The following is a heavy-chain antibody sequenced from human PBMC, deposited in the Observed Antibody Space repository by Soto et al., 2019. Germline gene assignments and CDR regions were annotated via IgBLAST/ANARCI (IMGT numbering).Heavy chain of an antibody. CDR1: GFPFSSYA. D-gene: IGHD5-12*01. Sequence: PGGSLGLSFSASGFPFSSYAMHWVRPAPGKGLEYVSAISSNGGSTYYADSVKGRFTISRDNSKNTLYLQMSSLRAEDTAVYYCVKDLRDGYNYVGDYWGQGTLVTVSS. J-gene: IGHJ4*02. V-gene: IGHV3-64D*06. CDR3: VKDLRDGYNYVGDY. CDR2: ISSNGGST.